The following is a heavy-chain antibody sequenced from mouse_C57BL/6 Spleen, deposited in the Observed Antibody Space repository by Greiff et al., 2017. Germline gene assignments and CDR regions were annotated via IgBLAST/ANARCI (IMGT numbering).Heavy chain of an antibody. D-gene: IGHD1-3*01. CDR3: ARDGGITKAY. J-gene: IGHJ2*01. Sequence: EVQLQESGPGLVIPSQSLPLTCSVTGYSFTSGYYRKWIRQFPGNKLEWMGYISYDGSNNYNPSLKNRISITRDTSKNQFFLKLNSVTTEDTAAYYCARDGGITKAYWGQGTTLTVSS. CDR2: ISYDGSN. CDR1: GYSFTSGYY. V-gene: IGHV3-6*01.